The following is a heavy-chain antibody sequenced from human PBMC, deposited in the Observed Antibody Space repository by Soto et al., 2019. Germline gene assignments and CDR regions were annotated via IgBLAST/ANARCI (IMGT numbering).Heavy chain of an antibody. J-gene: IGHJ5*02. V-gene: IGHV1-18*01. D-gene: IGHD1-1*01. CDR2: ISAYNGNT. Sequence: QVQLVQSGAEVKKPGASVKVSCKASGYTFTSYGISWVRQASGQGLEWMGWISAYNGNTKYAQKLQGRVTMTTDTSTCTDYMELRSMRSDDTAVYYCATYEADKWNDGVWFEPWGQGTLVTVSS. CDR3: ATYEADKWNDGVWFEP. CDR1: GYTFTSYG.